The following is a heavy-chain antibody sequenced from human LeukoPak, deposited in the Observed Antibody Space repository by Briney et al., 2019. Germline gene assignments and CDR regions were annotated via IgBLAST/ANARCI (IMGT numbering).Heavy chain of an antibody. D-gene: IGHD5-24*01. Sequence: GGSLRLSCAASGFTFSSYSMNWVRQAPGKGLEWISYISFSSTTVYYADSVKGRFTISRDNARNSLHLQMHSLRAEDTAVYYCARREDGDNYWGQGTLVTVSS. V-gene: IGHV3-48*01. CDR2: ISFSSTTV. CDR1: GFTFSSYS. CDR3: ARREDGDNY. J-gene: IGHJ4*02.